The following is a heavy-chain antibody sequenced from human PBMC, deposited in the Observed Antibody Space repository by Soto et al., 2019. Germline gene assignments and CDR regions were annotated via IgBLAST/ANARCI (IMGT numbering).Heavy chain of an antibody. J-gene: IGHJ6*02. V-gene: IGHV3-23*01. CDR1: GFAFSSYA. D-gene: IGHD4-17*01. CDR2: ISGSGGST. CDR3: AKDNYGGNSVYYYGMDV. Sequence: GGSLRLSCAASGFAFSSYAMSWVRQAPGKGLEWVSAISGSGGSTYYADSVKGRFTISRDNSKNTLYLQMNSLRAEDTAVYYCAKDNYGGNSVYYYGMDVWGQGTTVTVSS.